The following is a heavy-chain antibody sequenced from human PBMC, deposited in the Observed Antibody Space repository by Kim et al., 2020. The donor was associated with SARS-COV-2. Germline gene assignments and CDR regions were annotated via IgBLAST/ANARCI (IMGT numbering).Heavy chain of an antibody. CDR1: GYTFTSYY. CDR3: ARGWLLLWFRELPEKTGVYNWFDP. D-gene: IGHD3-10*01. CDR2: INPSGGST. Sequence: ASVKVSCKASGYTFTSYYMHWVRQAPGQGLEWMGIINPSGGSTSYAQKFQGRVTMTRDTSTSTVYMELSSLRSEDTAVYYCARGWLLLWFRELPEKTGVYNWFDPWGQGTLVTVSS. V-gene: IGHV1-46*01. J-gene: IGHJ5*02.